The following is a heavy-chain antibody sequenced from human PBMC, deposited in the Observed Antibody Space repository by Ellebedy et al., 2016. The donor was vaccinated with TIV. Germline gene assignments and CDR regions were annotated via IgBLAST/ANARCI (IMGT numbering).Heavy chain of an antibody. J-gene: IGHJ4*02. CDR3: ARDGTLSPGDY. CDR2: IIPILGIA. Sequence: ASVKVSCKASGGTFSSYAISWVRQAPGQGLEWMGRIIPILGIANYAQKFQERVTITRDMSTSTAYMELSSLRSEDTAVYYCARDGTLSPGDYWGQGTLVTVSS. CDR1: GGTFSSYA. V-gene: IGHV1-69*04.